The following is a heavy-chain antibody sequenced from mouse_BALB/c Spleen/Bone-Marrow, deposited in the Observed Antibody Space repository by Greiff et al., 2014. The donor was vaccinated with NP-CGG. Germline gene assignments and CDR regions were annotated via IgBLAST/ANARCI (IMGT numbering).Heavy chain of an antibody. D-gene: IGHD1-1*01. CDR2: IYPGNVNT. CDR3: ARVDFTTTGPKAY. Sequence: QVHLVESGPELVKPGASVRISCKASGYTFTSYYIHWVKQRPGQGLEWIGWIYPGNVNTKYNEKFKGKATLTADTSSSTAYMQLRRFASEDAAVCVSARVDFTTTGPKAYWGQGTLVTVSS. CDR1: GYTFTSYY. J-gene: IGHJ3*01. V-gene: IGHV1S56*01.